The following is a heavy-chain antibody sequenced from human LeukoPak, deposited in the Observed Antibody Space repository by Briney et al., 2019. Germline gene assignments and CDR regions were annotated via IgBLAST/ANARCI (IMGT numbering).Heavy chain of an antibody. CDR1: GGSFSGYY. CDR2: INHSGST. D-gene: IGHD3-3*01. CDR3: ARGHYDLWSGYYTWFDP. V-gene: IGHV4-34*01. J-gene: IGHJ5*02. Sequence: SETLSLTCAVYGGSFSGYYWSWIRQPPGKGLEWIGEINHSGSTNYNPSLKSRVTISVDTSKNQFSLKLSSVTAADTAVYYCARGHYDLWSGYYTWFDPWGQGTLVTVSS.